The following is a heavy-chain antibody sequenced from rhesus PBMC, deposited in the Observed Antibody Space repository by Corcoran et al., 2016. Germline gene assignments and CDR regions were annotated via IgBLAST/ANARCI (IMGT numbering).Heavy chain of an antibody. CDR3: TRGYCSGGVCYYYFDY. CDR2: ISSASSYI. Sequence: GGSLRLSCAASGFTFGDYGMHWVRQAPGKGLEWVSSISSASSYIYYADSVKGRFTISRDNAKNPLSLQMSSLRAEDTAVYYCTRGYCSGGVCYYYFDYWGQGVLVTVSS. V-gene: IGHV3-183*01. J-gene: IGHJ4*01. CDR1: GFTFGDYG. D-gene: IGHD2-8*01.